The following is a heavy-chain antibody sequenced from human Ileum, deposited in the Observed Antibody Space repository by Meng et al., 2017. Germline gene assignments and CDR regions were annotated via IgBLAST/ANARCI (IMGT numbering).Heavy chain of an antibody. Sequence: GGSLRLSCAASGFTFSNSAMNWVRQAPGKGLEWVSAITADDGVTFYADSVKGRFTISRDNSRNMVYLQMNSLRGEDTAVYYCTKCTVNKVDSSGWCNWFDPWGQGTLVTVSS. D-gene: IGHD6-19*01. CDR2: ITADDGVT. CDR1: GFTFSNSA. V-gene: IGHV3-23*01. J-gene: IGHJ5*02. CDR3: TKCTVNKVDSSGWCNWFDP.